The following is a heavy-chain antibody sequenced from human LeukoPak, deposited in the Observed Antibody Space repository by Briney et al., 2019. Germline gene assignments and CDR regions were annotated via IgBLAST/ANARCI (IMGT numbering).Heavy chain of an antibody. CDR1: GGPMNNYY. D-gene: IGHD2/OR15-2a*01. J-gene: IGHJ4*02. CDR3: ARLRGNYFPDY. Sequence: PSETLSLTCTVSGGPMNNYYWTWIRQPPGKGLEWIAYIFYSGSTNYNPSLKSRVTISVDTSKNQFSLKLNSVTAADTAVYYCARLRGNYFPDYWGQGTLVTVSS. CDR2: IFYSGST. V-gene: IGHV4-59*01.